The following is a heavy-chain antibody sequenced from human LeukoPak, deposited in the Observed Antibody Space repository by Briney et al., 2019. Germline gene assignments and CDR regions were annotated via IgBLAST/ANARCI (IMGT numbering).Heavy chain of an antibody. CDR1: GFTFSSYA. J-gene: IGHJ4*02. V-gene: IGHV3-23*01. CDR2: ISGSGGST. D-gene: IGHD3-22*01. CDR3: AKGRYDSSGYIY. Sequence: GGSLRLSCAASGFTFSSYAMSWVRQAPGKGLEWVSAISGSGGSTYHADSVKGRFTISRDNSKNTLHLQMNSLRAEDTAVYYCAKGRYDSSGYIYWGQGTLVTVSS.